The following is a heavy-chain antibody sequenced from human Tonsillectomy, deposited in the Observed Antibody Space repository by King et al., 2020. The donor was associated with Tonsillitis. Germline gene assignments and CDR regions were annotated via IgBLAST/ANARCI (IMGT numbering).Heavy chain of an antibody. J-gene: IGHJ4*02. CDR3: ARGGSYLDDGRGFDY. CDR2: IGTAGDT. Sequence: VQLVESGGGLVQPGGSLRLSCAASGFTFSSYDMHWVRQATGKGLEWVSAIGTAGDTYYPGSVKGRFTISRENAKNSLYLQMNSLRAGDTAVYYCARGGSYLDDGRGFDYWGQGTLVTVSS. D-gene: IGHD1-26*01. V-gene: IGHV3-13*01. CDR1: GFTFSSYD.